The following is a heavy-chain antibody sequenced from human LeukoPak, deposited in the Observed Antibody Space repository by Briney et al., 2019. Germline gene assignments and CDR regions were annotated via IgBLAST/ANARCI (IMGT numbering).Heavy chain of an antibody. CDR2: IYPGDSDT. Sequence: GESLKISCKASGYSFINHWIGWVRQMPGKGLEWMAVIYPGDSDTRYSPSFQGQVTISVDKSINTAYLQWSSLKASDTAMYYCAIHQVSGGSHSGSYGYWGQGTLVTVSS. CDR1: GYSFINHW. CDR3: AIHQVSGGSHSGSYGY. D-gene: IGHD3-10*01. V-gene: IGHV5-51*01. J-gene: IGHJ4*02.